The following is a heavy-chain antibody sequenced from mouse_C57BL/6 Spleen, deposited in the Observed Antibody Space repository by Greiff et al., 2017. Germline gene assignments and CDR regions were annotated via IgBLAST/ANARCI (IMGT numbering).Heavy chain of an antibody. CDR2: INPSTGGT. CDR3: AREGDWYFDV. CDR1: GYSFTGYY. J-gene: IGHJ1*03. Sequence: VQLKQSGPELVKPGASVKISCKASGYSFTGYYMNWVKQSPEKSLEWIGEINPSTGGTTYNQKFKAKATLTVDKSSSTAYMQLKSLTSEDSAVYYCAREGDWYFDVWGTGTTVTVSS. V-gene: IGHV1-42*01.